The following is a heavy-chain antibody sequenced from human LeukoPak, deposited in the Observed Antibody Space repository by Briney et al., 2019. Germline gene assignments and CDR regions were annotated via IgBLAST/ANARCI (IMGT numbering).Heavy chain of an antibody. V-gene: IGHV1-2*06. J-gene: IGHJ1*01. CDR1: GYTFTGYY. Sequence: GASVKVSCKTSGYTFTGYYMHWLRQAPGQGLEWMGRINPNSGATYYAQKFQGRVTVTWDTSISTAYMELSSLRSDDTAVYYWAQSITMRRGSPFQHWGQGTLVTVSS. CDR3: AQSITMRRGSPFQH. CDR2: INPNSGAT. D-gene: IGHD3-22*01.